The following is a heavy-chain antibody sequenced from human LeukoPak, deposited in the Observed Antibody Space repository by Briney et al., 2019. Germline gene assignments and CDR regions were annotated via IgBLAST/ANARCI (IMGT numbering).Heavy chain of an antibody. Sequence: AGRSLRLSCAASGFTFSSYGMHWVRAAPGKGLEWVAVISYDGSHECYADSVKGRFTISRDSSKSTLYLQMNSLRAEDTDVYYCASDLSSSWSLDYWGQGTLVTVSS. V-gene: IGHV3-30*03. J-gene: IGHJ4*02. CDR1: GFTFSSYG. CDR2: ISYDGSHE. CDR3: ASDLSSSWSLDY. D-gene: IGHD6-13*01.